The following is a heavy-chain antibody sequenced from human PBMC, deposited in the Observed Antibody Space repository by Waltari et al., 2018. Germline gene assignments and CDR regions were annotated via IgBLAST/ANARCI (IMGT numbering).Heavy chain of an antibody. D-gene: IGHD6-6*01. CDR2: IWYDGSNK. J-gene: IGHJ3*02. V-gene: IGHV3-33*01. Sequence: QVQLVESGGGVVQPGRSLRLSCAASGFTFSSYGMHWVRQAPGKGLEWVAVIWYDGSNKYYADSVKGRFTISRDNSKNTLYLQMNSLRAEDTAVYYCARAEYSSSSAAFDIWGQGTMVTVSS. CDR1: GFTFSSYG. CDR3: ARAEYSSSSAAFDI.